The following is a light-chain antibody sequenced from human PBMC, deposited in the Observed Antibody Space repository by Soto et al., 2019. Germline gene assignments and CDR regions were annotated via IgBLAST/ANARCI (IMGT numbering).Light chain of an antibody. J-gene: IGKJ4*01. V-gene: IGKV3-11*01. CDR3: QQRSNWPPKVT. CDR2: DAS. Sequence: EIVLTQSPATLSLSKGERATLSCRASQSVSSYLAWYQQKPGQAPRLLIYDASNRATGIPARFSGSGSGTDFTLTISSLEPEDFAVYYCQQRSNWPPKVTFGGGTKVDIK. CDR1: QSVSSY.